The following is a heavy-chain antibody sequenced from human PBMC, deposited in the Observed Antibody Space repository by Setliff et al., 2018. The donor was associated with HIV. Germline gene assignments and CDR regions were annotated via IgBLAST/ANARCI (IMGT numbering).Heavy chain of an antibody. J-gene: IGHJ6*02. CDR3: ARLGSGWSDSYYYAMDI. V-gene: IGHV1-18*01. D-gene: IGHD6-19*01. CDR1: GYTFTTYG. Sequence: ASVKVSCKASGYTFTTYGISWVRQAPGHGLEWMGWISPNFGHTNYAQNFLGRVTMTIDTYTSRAYMELRSLRSDDTAMYFCARLGSGWSDSYYYAMDIWGQGTTVTRLL. CDR2: ISPNFGHT.